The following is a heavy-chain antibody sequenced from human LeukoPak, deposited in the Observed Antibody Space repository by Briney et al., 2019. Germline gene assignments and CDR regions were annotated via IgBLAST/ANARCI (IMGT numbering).Heavy chain of an antibody. Sequence: GSSVKVSCKASGGTFSSYAISWVRQAPGQGLEWMGGIIPIFGTANYAQKFQGRVTITTDESTSTAYMGLSSLRSEDTAVYYCASLCGGDCAGAFDIWGQGTMVTVSS. CDR3: ASLCGGDCAGAFDI. J-gene: IGHJ3*02. CDR1: GGTFSSYA. V-gene: IGHV1-69*05. D-gene: IGHD2-21*02. CDR2: IIPIFGTA.